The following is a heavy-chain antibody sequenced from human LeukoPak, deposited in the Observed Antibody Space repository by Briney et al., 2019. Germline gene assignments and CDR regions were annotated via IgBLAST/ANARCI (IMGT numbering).Heavy chain of an antibody. CDR2: INAGNGNT. Sequence: ASVKVSCKASGYTFTSYAMHWVRQAPGQRLECMGWINAGNGNTKYSQKFQGRVTITRDTSASTAYMELSSLRSEDTAVYYCARTTYYDILTGYSAEYFQHWGQGTLVTVSS. CDR3: ARTTYYDILTGYSAEYFQH. V-gene: IGHV1-3*01. CDR1: GYTFTSYA. J-gene: IGHJ1*01. D-gene: IGHD3-9*01.